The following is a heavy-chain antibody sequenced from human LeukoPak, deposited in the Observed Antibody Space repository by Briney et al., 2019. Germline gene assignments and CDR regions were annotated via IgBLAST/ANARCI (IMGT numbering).Heavy chain of an antibody. CDR3: ARADTAMVPGSYYYYMDV. CDR1: GGSISSYY. Sequence: PSETLSLTCTVSGGSISSYYWSWIRQPAGKGLEWIGRIYTSGSTNYPPSLKSRVTISVDKSKNQFSLKLSSVTAADTAVYYCARADTAMVPGSYYYYMDVWGKGTTVTVSS. V-gene: IGHV4-4*07. J-gene: IGHJ6*03. CDR2: IYTSGST. D-gene: IGHD5-18*01.